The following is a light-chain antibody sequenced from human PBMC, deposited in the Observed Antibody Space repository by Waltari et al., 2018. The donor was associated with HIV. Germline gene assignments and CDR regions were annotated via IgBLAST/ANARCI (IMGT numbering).Light chain of an antibody. V-gene: IGLV2-14*01. J-gene: IGLJ3*02. CDR3: SSYTTDSTLV. CDR1: ISSVCHYKS. CDR2: EFT. Sequence: QSALTQPASVSGSPGQSITISSPGTISSVCHYKSVSWYQHLPGKAPKLMIYEFTNRPSGVSDRFSGSKSGNTASLTISGLQAEDEADYYCSSYTTDSTLVFGAGTKLTVL.